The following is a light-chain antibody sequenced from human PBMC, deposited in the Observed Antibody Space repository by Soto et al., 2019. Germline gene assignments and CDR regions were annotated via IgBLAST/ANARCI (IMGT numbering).Light chain of an antibody. J-gene: IGLJ3*02. Sequence: QSVLTQPASVSGSPGQSITISCTGTSSDVGGYKYVSWYQQHPGKAPKLMIYEVSNRPSGVSNRFSGSKSGNTASLTISGLQAEDEADYYCSSYTTNITWVFGGGTKLTVL. CDR2: EVS. CDR1: SSDVGGYKY. V-gene: IGLV2-14*01. CDR3: SSYTTNITWV.